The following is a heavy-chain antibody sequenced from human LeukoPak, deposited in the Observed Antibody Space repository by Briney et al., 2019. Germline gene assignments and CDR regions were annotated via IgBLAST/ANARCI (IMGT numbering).Heavy chain of an antibody. V-gene: IGHV1-69*04. CDR3: ARGLSYSGYETDY. Sequence: SVKVSCKASGGTFSSYAISWVRQAPGQGLEWMGRIIPILGIANYAQKFQGRVTITADKSTSTAYMELSSLRSEDTAVYYCARGLSYSGYETDYWGQGALVTVSS. CDR1: GGTFSSYA. D-gene: IGHD5-12*01. J-gene: IGHJ4*02. CDR2: IIPILGIA.